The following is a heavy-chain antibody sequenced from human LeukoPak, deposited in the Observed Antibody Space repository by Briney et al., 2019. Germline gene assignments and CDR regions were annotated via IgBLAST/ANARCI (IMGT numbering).Heavy chain of an antibody. CDR1: GFTFSSYW. D-gene: IGHD6-13*01. CDR2: INSDGSST. Sequence: PGGSLRLSCAASGFTFSSYWMHWVRQAPGKGLVWVSRINSDGSSTSYADSVKGRFIISRGNAKNTLYLQMNSLRAEDTAVYYCARDEEQQLLDYWGQGTLVTVSS. J-gene: IGHJ4*02. V-gene: IGHV3-74*01. CDR3: ARDEEQQLLDY.